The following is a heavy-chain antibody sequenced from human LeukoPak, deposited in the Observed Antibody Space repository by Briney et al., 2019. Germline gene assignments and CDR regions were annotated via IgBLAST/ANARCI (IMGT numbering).Heavy chain of an antibody. D-gene: IGHD2-15*01. Sequence: SETLSLTCTVSGGSISSSSYYWGWMRQPPGKALEWIGSIYYCGSTYYNPSLKSRVTISVDTSKNQFSLKLSSVTAADTAVYYCARENCSGGSCYSIYYYYYMDVWGKGTTVSVSS. CDR1: GGSISSSSYY. J-gene: IGHJ6*03. CDR3: ARENCSGGSCYSIYYYYYMDV. V-gene: IGHV4-39*07. CDR2: IYYCGST.